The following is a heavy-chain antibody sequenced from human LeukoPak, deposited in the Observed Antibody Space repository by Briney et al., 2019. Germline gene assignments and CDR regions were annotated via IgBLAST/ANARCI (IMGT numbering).Heavy chain of an antibody. CDR2: IYYSGST. Sequence: SQTLSLTCTVSGCSISSGDYYWGWIRQPPGKGLEWIVYIYYSGSTYYNPSLKSLVTISVDTSKNQFSLKLSSVTAADTAVYYCARGRYCSSTSCYPYYYYGMDVWGKGTTVTVSS. D-gene: IGHD2-2*01. CDR3: ARGRYCSSTSCYPYYYYGMDV. V-gene: IGHV4-30-4*01. J-gene: IGHJ6*04. CDR1: GCSISSGDYY.